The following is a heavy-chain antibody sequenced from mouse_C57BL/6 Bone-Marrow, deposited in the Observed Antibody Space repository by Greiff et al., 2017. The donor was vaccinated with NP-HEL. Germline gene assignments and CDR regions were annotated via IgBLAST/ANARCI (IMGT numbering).Heavy chain of an antibody. V-gene: IGHV1-4*01. J-gene: IGHJ2*01. CDR1: GYTFTSYT. CDR3: ARRWLLDY. CDR2: INPSSGYT. D-gene: IGHD2-3*01. Sequence: VQGVESGAELARPGASVKMSCKASGYTFTSYTMHWVKQRPGQGLEWIGYINPSSGYTKYNQKFKDKATLTADKSSSTAYMQLSSLTSEDSAVYYCARRWLLDYWGQGTTLTVSS.